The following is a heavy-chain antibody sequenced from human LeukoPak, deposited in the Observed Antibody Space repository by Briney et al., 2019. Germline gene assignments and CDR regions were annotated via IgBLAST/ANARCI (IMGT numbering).Heavy chain of an antibody. V-gene: IGHV4-39*01. CDR3: ARLLKLVRGVIITPNWFDP. Sequence: SETLSLTCTVSGGSISSSSYYWGWIRQPPGKGLEWIGSIYYSGSTYYNPSLKSRVTISVDTSKNQFSLKLSSVTAADTAVYYCARLLKLVRGVIITPNWFDPWGQGTLVTVSS. J-gene: IGHJ5*02. D-gene: IGHD3-10*01. CDR2: IYYSGST. CDR1: GGSISSSSYY.